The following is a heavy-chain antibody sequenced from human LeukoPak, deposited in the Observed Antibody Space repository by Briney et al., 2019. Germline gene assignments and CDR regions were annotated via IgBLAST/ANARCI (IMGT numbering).Heavy chain of an antibody. CDR2: IYYSGST. Sequence: SQTLSLTCTLSGGSISSGDYYWSWIRQPPGKGLEWIRYIYYSGSTYYNPSLMSRVTISVDTSKNQFSLKLSSVTAADTAVYYCARGGRFSPHYWGQGTLVTVSS. J-gene: IGHJ4*02. CDR3: ARGGRFSPHY. D-gene: IGHD3-3*01. CDR1: GGSISSGDYY. V-gene: IGHV4-30-4*01.